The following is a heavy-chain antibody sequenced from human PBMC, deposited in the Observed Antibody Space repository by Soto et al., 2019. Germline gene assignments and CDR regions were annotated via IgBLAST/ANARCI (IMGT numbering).Heavy chain of an antibody. V-gene: IGHV4-39*01. CDR2: IYYSGRT. CDR1: GGSFSGYY. J-gene: IGHJ4*02. CDR3: TRHEGGAAADRPLDY. D-gene: IGHD6-13*01. Sequence: SETLSLTCAVYGGSFSGYYWGWIRQAPGKGLEWIASIYYSGRTHNNPALKSRVTMSVDTYTNQFFLKMNSVTAVGTAVYYCTRHEGGAAADRPLDYWGQGTLVTVSS.